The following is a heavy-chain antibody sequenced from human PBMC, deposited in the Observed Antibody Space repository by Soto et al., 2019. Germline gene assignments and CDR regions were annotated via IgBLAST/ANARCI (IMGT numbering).Heavy chain of an antibody. CDR3: ARDLGPMVRGVTILLYGMDV. J-gene: IGHJ6*02. V-gene: IGHV1-46*03. CDR2: INPSGGST. D-gene: IGHD3-10*01. CDR1: GYTFTSYT. Sequence: ASVKVSCKASGYTFTSYTISWVRQAPGQGLEWMGRINPSGGSTSYAQKFQGRVTMTRDTSTSTVYMELSSLRSEDTAVYYCARDLGPMVRGVTILLYGMDVWGQGTTVTVSS.